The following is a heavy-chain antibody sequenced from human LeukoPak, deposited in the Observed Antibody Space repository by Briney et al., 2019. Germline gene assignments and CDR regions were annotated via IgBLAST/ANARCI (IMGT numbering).Heavy chain of an antibody. V-gene: IGHV4-59*01. CDR2: IYYSGST. Sequence: ETSETLSLTCTVSGGSISSYYWSWIRQPPGKGLEWIGYIYYSGSTNYNPSLKSRVTISVDTSKNQFSLKLSSVTAADTAVYYCARSPVGGPSSDAFDIWGQGTMVTVSS. D-gene: IGHD3-3*01. J-gene: IGHJ3*02. CDR3: ARSPVGGPSSDAFDI. CDR1: GGSISSYY.